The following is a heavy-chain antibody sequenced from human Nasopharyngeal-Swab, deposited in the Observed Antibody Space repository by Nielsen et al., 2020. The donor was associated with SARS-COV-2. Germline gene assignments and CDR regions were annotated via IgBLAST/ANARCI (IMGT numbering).Heavy chain of an antibody. Sequence: SETLSLTCTVSGGSISSYYWSWIRQPPGKGLEWIGYIYYSGSTNYNPSLKSRVTISVDKSKNQFSLKLSSVTAADTAVYYCARVGGSYSQYFDYWGQGTLVTVSS. V-gene: IGHV4-59*12. D-gene: IGHD1-26*01. CDR1: GGSISSYY. CDR3: ARVGGSYSQYFDY. CDR2: IYYSGST. J-gene: IGHJ4*02.